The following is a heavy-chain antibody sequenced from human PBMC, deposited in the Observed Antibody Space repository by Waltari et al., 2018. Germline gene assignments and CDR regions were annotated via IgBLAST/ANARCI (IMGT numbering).Heavy chain of an antibody. CDR1: GGPFSSYA. Sequence: QVPLVQSGAEVKKPGSSVKVSCKASGGPFSSYAISWLRQSPGQGLEWMGGIIPIFGTANYEQKFQGRVTITTDESTSTAYMELSSLRSEDTAVYYCATRQGDYYYYGMDVWGQGTTVTVSS. CDR3: ATRQGDYYYYGMDV. J-gene: IGHJ6*02. CDR2: IIPIFGTA. V-gene: IGHV1-69*05.